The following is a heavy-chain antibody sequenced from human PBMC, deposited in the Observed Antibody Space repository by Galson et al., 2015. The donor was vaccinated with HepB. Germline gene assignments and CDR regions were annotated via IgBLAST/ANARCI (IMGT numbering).Heavy chain of an antibody. CDR2: ISYDGSNK. Sequence: SLRLSCAASGFTFSSYAMHWVRQAPGKGLEWVAVISYDGSNKYYADSVKGRFTISRDNSKNTLYLQMNSLRAEDTAVYYCARESEAPITMVRGGDFDYWGQGTLVTVSS. CDR3: ARESEAPITMVRGGDFDY. V-gene: IGHV3-30*04. CDR1: GFTFSSYA. J-gene: IGHJ4*02. D-gene: IGHD3-10*01.